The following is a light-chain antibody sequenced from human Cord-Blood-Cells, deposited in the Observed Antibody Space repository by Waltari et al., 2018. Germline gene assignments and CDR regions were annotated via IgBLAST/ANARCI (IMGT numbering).Light chain of an antibody. Sequence: DIVLTQSPGTLSLSPGERVTLSCRASQSVSSSYLAWYQQKPGQAPRLLIYGASSRATGIPDRFSGSGSGTDFTLTISRLEPEDFAVYYCQQYGSSPPFTFGPGTKVDIK. V-gene: IGKV3-20*01. CDR1: QSVSSSY. CDR3: QQYGSSPPFT. J-gene: IGKJ3*01. CDR2: GAS.